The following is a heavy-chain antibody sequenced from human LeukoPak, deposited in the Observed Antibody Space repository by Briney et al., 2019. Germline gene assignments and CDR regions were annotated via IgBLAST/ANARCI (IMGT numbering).Heavy chain of an antibody. CDR3: AKEGTYYDFWSGHRGYYFDY. Sequence: GGSLRLSCAASGFTFDDYAMHWVRQAPGKGLEWVSGISWNSGSIGYADSVKGRFTISRDNAKNSLYLQMNSLRAEDMALYYCAKEGTYYDFWSGHRGYYFDYWGQGTLVTVSS. J-gene: IGHJ4*02. V-gene: IGHV3-9*03. CDR2: ISWNSGSI. CDR1: GFTFDDYA. D-gene: IGHD3-3*01.